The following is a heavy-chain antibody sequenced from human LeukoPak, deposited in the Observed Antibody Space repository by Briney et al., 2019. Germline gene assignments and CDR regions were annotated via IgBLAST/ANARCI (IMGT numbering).Heavy chain of an antibody. CDR1: GFTVSSNY. J-gene: IGHJ4*02. CDR3: ARGGYCSSTSCRPAHY. CDR2: IYSGGST. D-gene: IGHD2-2*01. Sequence: GGSLRLSCVASGFTVSSNYMSWVRQAPGKGLEWVSVIYSGGSTYYADSVKGRFTISRDNSKNTLYLQMNSLRAEDTAVYYCARGGYCSSTSCRPAHYWGQGTLVTVSS. V-gene: IGHV3-53*01.